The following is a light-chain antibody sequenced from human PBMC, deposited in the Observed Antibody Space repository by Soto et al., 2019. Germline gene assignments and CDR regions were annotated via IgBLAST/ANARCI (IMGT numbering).Light chain of an antibody. Sequence: ELMLTQSPATLSVSPGERVNLSCMSSQSVSSNLAWYRQKPGQAPRLLIYGASTRATGIPARFSGSGSGTDFTLTISSLQSEDFAVYYCQHYNNWPPITFGQGTRLEIK. CDR3: QHYNNWPPIT. J-gene: IGKJ5*01. CDR1: QSVSSN. CDR2: GAS. V-gene: IGKV3-15*01.